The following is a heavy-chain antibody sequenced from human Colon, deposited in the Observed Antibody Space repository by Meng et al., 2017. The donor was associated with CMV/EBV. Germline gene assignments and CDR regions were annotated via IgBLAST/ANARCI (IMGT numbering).Heavy chain of an antibody. D-gene: IGHD3-22*01. CDR1: GFTFSSYA. V-gene: IGHV3-23*01. J-gene: IGHJ4*02. CDR3: AKGLGDSSGYSPGEDY. Sequence: GESLKISCAASGFTFSSYAMSWVRQAPGKGLEWVSAISGSGGSTYYADSVKGRFTISRDNSKNTLYLQMNSLRAEDTAVYYCAKGLGDSSGYSPGEDYWGQGTLVTVSS. CDR2: ISGSGGST.